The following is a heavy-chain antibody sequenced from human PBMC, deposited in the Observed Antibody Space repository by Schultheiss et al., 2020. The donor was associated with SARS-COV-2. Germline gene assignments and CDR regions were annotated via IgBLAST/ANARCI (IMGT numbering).Heavy chain of an antibody. V-gene: IGHV3-23*01. CDR2: ISGTGGST. J-gene: IGHJ6*02. D-gene: IGHD2-2*01. CDR1: GFTTNIYD. CDR3: ARDLGGRYCSSTSCSSYGMDV. Sequence: GGSLRLSCAASGFTTNIYDMSWVRQAPGKGLEWVSAISGTGGSTYYADSVKGRFTISRDNAKNSLYLQMNSLRAEDTAVYYCARDLGGRYCSSTSCSSYGMDVWGQGTTVTVSS.